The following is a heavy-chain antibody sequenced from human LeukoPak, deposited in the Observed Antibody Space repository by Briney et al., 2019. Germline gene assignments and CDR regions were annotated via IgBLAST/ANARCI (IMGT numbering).Heavy chain of an antibody. V-gene: IGHV4-59*01. CDR2: IHYSGST. Sequence: SGTLSLTCTVPGGSISSYYWSWIRQPPGKGLEWIGDIHYSGSTNYNPSLKSRVTISVDTSKNQFSLKLTSVTAADTAVYYCARWGSYSSSSTFGYWGQGTLVTVSS. D-gene: IGHD6-6*01. CDR3: ARWGSYSSSSTFGY. CDR1: GGSISSYY. J-gene: IGHJ4*02.